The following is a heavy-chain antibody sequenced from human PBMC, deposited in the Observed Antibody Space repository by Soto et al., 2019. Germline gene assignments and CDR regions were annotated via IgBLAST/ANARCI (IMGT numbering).Heavy chain of an antibody. D-gene: IGHD3-3*01. CDR3: AKESSNYTYFDY. J-gene: IGHJ4*02. Sequence: GGSLRLSCAASGFTFRRYDMNWVRQAPGKGLEWVSFITGSGSSTYNAESVKGRFTISRDNSRNTLYLQMNSLRAEDTAVYYCAKESSNYTYFDYWGEGTLVTVSS. CDR1: GFTFRRYD. CDR2: ITGSGSST. V-gene: IGHV3-23*01.